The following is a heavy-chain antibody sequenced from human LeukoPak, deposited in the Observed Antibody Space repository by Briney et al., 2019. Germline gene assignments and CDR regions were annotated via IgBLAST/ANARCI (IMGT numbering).Heavy chain of an antibody. CDR1: GFIFSNYE. CDR2: ISSSGSSI. J-gene: IGHJ4*02. V-gene: IGHV3-48*03. D-gene: IGHD3-22*01. CDR3: ARNFHRRLYDSSGYYPY. Sequence: PGGSLRLSCVASGFIFSNYEMNWVRQAPGKGLEWVSYISSSGSSIYYADSVKGRFTFSRDSAKNSLYLQMNSLRAEDTAVYYCARNFHRRLYDSSGYYPYWGQGTLVTVSS.